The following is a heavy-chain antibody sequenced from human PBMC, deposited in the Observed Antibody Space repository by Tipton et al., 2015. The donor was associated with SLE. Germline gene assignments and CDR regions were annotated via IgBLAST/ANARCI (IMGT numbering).Heavy chain of an antibody. V-gene: IGHV1-8*01. D-gene: IGHD2-15*01. Sequence: QLVQSGPEVKKPGASVKVSCKASGYTFTSYDINWVRQATGQGLEWMGWMNPNSGNTGYAQKFQGRVTMTRNTSISTAYMELSSLRSEDTAVYYCARVPYCSGGSCYPTDNYWGQGTLGTVSS. CDR3: ARVPYCSGGSCYPTDNY. CDR2: MNPNSGNT. J-gene: IGHJ4*02. CDR1: GYTFTSYD.